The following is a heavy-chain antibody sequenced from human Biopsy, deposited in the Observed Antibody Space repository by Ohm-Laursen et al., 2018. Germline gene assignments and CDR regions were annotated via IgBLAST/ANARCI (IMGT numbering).Heavy chain of an antibody. J-gene: IGHJ2*01. CDR2: ISYNERT. CDR3: VREPKTGTAEAWYFDL. D-gene: IGHD3-9*01. V-gene: IGHV4-31*03. Sequence: TLSLTCSVPGASLKTPGYFWARIRQRPGKGLEWIGYISYNERTHYNPSLTSRLAISFDTSNNRISLQLRSVSVADTAVYYCVREPKTGTAEAWYFDLWGRGSPVTVPS. CDR1: GASLKTPGYF.